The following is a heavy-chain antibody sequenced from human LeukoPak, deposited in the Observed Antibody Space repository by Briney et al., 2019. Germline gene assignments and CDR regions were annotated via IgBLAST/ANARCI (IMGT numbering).Heavy chain of an antibody. D-gene: IGHD2-2*01. CDR3: ARGEHAMAVFLR. CDR2: IIPIFGTA. J-gene: IGHJ4*02. Sequence: SVKVSCKASGYTFTSYGISWVRQAPGQGLEWMGGIIPIFGTANYAQKFQGRVTITADESTSTAYMELSSLRSEDTAVYYCARGEHAMAVFLRWGQGTLVTVSS. CDR1: GYTFTSYG. V-gene: IGHV1-69*13.